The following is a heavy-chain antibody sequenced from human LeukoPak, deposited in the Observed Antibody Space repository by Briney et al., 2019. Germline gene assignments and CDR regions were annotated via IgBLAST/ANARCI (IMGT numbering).Heavy chain of an antibody. CDR2: IYTSGST. Sequence: SQTLSLTCTVSGGSISSGSYYWSWIRQPAGKGLEWIGRIYTSGSTNYNPSLKSRVTISVDTSKNQFSLKLSSVTAADTAVYYCARGRSGSGSYYSPGYYYYMDVWGKGTTVTVSS. CDR3: ARGRSGSGSYYSPGYYYYMDV. CDR1: GGSISSGSYY. J-gene: IGHJ6*03. V-gene: IGHV4-61*02. D-gene: IGHD3-10*01.